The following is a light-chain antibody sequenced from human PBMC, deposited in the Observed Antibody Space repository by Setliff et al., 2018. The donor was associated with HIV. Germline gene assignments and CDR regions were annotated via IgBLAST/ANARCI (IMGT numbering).Light chain of an antibody. CDR3: SSFTSRGTYV. CDR1: SSDVGGYNY. V-gene: IGLV2-14*01. CDR2: EVT. Sequence: QSVLTQPASVSGSPGQSITISCTGTSSDVGGYNYVSWYQQYPGKAPKLMIYEVTNRPSGVSYRFSASKSGNTASLTISGLRAEDEADYYCSSFTSRGTYVFGTGTKVTVL. J-gene: IGLJ1*01.